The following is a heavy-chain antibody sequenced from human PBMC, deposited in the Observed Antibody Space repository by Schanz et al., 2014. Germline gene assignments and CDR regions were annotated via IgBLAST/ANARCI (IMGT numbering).Heavy chain of an antibody. Sequence: QVHLVQSGAEVKKPGASVKVSCKAAGYTFTDYYIHCVRQAPGQGLEWMGWINPKTSDTDYAQKFQGRVTMTRDTSISTADMELSSLRSDDTAVYYCARGSNLGSASTWALDYWDQGTLVTVSS. CDR3: ARGSNLGSASTWALDY. V-gene: IGHV1-2*02. D-gene: IGHD6-25*01. CDR2: INPKTSDT. J-gene: IGHJ4*02. CDR1: GYTFTDYY.